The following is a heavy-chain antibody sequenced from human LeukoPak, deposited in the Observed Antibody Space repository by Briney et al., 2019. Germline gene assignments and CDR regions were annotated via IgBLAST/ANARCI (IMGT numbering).Heavy chain of an antibody. J-gene: IGHJ6*02. CDR3: ARGPERTDVGTRYYYDMDV. Sequence: GRSLRLSCAASGFTFSSYAMHWVRQAPGKGLEWVAVISYDGSNKYYADSVKGRFTISRDNSKNTLYLQMNSLRAEDTAVYYCARGPERTDVGTRYYYDMDVWGQGTTVTVSS. CDR1: GFTFSSYA. D-gene: IGHD2-8*01. CDR2: ISYDGSNK. V-gene: IGHV3-30-3*01.